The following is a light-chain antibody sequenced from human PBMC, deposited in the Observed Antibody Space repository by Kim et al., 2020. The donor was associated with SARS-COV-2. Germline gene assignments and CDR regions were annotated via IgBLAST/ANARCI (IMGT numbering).Light chain of an antibody. Sequence: EIVLTQSPGTLSLSPGERATLSCRASQSVSSSYLAWYQHKRGQAPRLLIHGASNRATGIPDRFSGSGSGTDFTLTISRLEPEDFAVYYCQQYASPWTFGQGTKVDIK. CDR1: QSVSSSY. J-gene: IGKJ1*01. CDR3: QQYASPWT. V-gene: IGKV3-20*01. CDR2: GAS.